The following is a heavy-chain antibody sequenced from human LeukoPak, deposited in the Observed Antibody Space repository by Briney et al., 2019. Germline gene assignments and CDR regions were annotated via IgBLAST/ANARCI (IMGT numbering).Heavy chain of an antibody. CDR3: ASSGDYGDYPNDY. CDR1: GFTFSDYY. J-gene: IGHJ4*02. D-gene: IGHD4-17*01. Sequence: GGSLRLSCAASGFTFSDYYMSWIRQAPGKGLEWVSYISSSGSTIYYADSVKGRFTISRDNAKNSLYLQMNSLRAEDTAVYYCASSGDYGDYPNDYWGQGILVTVSS. V-gene: IGHV3-11*01. CDR2: ISSSGSTI.